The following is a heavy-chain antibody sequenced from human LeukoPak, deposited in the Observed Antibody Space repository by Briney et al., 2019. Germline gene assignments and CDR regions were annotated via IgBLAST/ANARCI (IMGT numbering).Heavy chain of an antibody. CDR1: GGSITSASYY. V-gene: IGHV4-30-2*01. Sequence: SETLSLTCTVSGGSITSASYYWSWIRQPPGKGLEWIGYIYQSGSTYYNPSLKRRVTFSLDRSKSQFSLRLNSVTAADTAVYFCARGRVSGVVLGGFDYWGQGTLVTVSS. CDR2: IYQSGST. CDR3: ARGRVSGVVLGGFDY. J-gene: IGHJ4*02. D-gene: IGHD3-3*01.